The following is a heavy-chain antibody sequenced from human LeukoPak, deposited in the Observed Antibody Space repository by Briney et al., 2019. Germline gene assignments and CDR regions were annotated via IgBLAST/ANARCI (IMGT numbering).Heavy chain of an antibody. CDR2: INTSGNT. J-gene: IGHJ5*02. V-gene: IGHV4-61*02. CDR3: ARDRVDFWSGYYWFDP. D-gene: IGHD3-3*01. CDR1: GGSISSGSYY. Sequence: SETLSLTCVSGGSISSGSYYWTWIRQPAGKGLEWIGRINTSGNTNYNPSLKSRVTISVDTSKNQFSLKLTSVTAADTAVYYCARDRVDFWSGYYWFDPWGQGTLVTVSS.